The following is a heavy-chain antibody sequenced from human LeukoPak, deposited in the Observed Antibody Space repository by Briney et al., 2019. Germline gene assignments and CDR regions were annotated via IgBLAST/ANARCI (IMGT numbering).Heavy chain of an antibody. Sequence: ASVKVSCKASGYTFTSYGISWVRQAPGQGLEWMGWISAYNGNTNYAQKLQGRVTMTTDTSASTAYMELSSLRSEDTAVYYCARDVITMVRGIDYWGQGTLVTVSS. V-gene: IGHV1-18*01. D-gene: IGHD3-10*01. CDR1: GYTFTSYG. J-gene: IGHJ4*02. CDR2: ISAYNGNT. CDR3: ARDVITMVRGIDY.